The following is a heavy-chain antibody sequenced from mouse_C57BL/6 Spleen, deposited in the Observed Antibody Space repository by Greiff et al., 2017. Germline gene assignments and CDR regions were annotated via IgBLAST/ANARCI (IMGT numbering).Heavy chain of an antibody. CDR2: ISSGGDYI. V-gene: IGHV5-9-1*02. CDR3: TREDGNYGFFAY. CDR1: GFTFSSYA. Sequence: DVQLVESGEGLVKPGGSLKLSCAASGFTFSSYAMSWVRQTPEKRLEWVAYISSGGDYIYYADTVKGRFTISRDNARNTLYLQMSSLKSEDTAMYYCTREDGNYGFFAYWGQGTLVTVSA. J-gene: IGHJ3*01. D-gene: IGHD2-1*01.